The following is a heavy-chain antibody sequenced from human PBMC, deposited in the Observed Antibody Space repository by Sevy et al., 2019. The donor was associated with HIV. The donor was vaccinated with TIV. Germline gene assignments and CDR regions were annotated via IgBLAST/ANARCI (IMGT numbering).Heavy chain of an antibody. D-gene: IGHD3-3*02. CDR3: AGDRGIFGGGGGLDV. CDR1: ASTFTAYY. J-gene: IGHJ6*02. Sequence: ASVKVSCKTSASTFTAYYMHWLRQAPGQGLEWMGWINPNSDGTKCAQRFQGRVSMTADTSISTAYMELSRLTSEDTGIYYCAGDRGIFGGGGGLDVWGQGTTVTVSS. CDR2: INPNSDGT. V-gene: IGHV1-2*02.